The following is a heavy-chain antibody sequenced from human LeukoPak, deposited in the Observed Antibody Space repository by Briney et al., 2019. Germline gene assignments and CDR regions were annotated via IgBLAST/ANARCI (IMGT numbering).Heavy chain of an antibody. J-gene: IGHJ4*02. Sequence: PRRALRLSCAASGFTFSSYGMHWVRQAPGKGLEWVAVIWYDGSNKYYADSVKGRFTISRDNSKNTLYLQMNSLRAEDTAVYYCARDCTNGVCYGTDFDYWGQGTLVTVSS. D-gene: IGHD2-8*01. CDR2: IWYDGSNK. V-gene: IGHV3-33*01. CDR3: ARDCTNGVCYGTDFDY. CDR1: GFTFSSYG.